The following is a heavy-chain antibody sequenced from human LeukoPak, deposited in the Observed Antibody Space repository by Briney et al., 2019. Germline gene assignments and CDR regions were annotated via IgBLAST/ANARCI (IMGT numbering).Heavy chain of an antibody. CDR3: AREATWGQWYFDH. J-gene: IGHJ4*02. Sequence: GTSPRLSCVASAFTFNNHGMHWVRQAPGKGLEWVSVIAGDGGAKFYADSVKGRFTLSRDNSKNMLYLEMNSLTVEDTAVYYCAREATWGQWYFDHWGQGTPVTVSS. CDR1: AFTFNNHG. D-gene: IGHD2-15*01. CDR2: IAGDGGAK. V-gene: IGHV3-30*03.